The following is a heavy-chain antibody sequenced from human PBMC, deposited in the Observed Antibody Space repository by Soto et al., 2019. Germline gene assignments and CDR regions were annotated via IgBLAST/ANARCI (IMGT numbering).Heavy chain of an antibody. D-gene: IGHD3-22*01. Sequence: QVQLVESGGGVVQPGRSLRLSCAASGFTFSSYGMHWVRQAPGKGLEWVAVISYDGSNKYYADSVKGRFTISRDNSKNTLYLQMNSLRAEDTAVYYCAKDSYYYDSSGYYGNFDYWGQGTLVTVSS. CDR1: GFTFSSYG. CDR2: ISYDGSNK. J-gene: IGHJ4*02. V-gene: IGHV3-30*18. CDR3: AKDSYYYDSSGYYGNFDY.